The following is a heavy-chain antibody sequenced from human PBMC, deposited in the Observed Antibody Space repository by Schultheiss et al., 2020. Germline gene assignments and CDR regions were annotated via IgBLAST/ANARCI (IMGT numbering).Heavy chain of an antibody. CDR2: INHSGST. CDR3: ARDQGGYARRAFDI. CDR1: GGSFSGYY. V-gene: IGHV4-34*01. Sequence: SETLSLTCAVYGGSFSGYYWSWIRQPPGKGLEWIGEINHSGSTNYNPSLKSRVTISVDKSKNQFSLKLSSVTAADTAVYYCARDQGGYARRAFDIWGQGTLVTVSS. J-gene: IGHJ4*02. D-gene: IGHD3-9*01.